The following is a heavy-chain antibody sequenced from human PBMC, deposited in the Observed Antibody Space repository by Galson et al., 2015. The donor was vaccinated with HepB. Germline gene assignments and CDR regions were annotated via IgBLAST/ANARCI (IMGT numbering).Heavy chain of an antibody. J-gene: IGHJ4*02. D-gene: IGHD2-21*02. V-gene: IGHV3-74*01. CDR2: INSDGSST. CDR3: AREYCGGDCYQERFDY. Sequence: SLRLSCAASGFTFSSYWMHWVRQAPGKGLVWVSRINSDGSSTSYADSVKGRFTISRDNAKNTLYLQMNSLRAEDTAVYYCAREYCGGDCYQERFDYWGQGTLVTVSS. CDR1: GFTFSSYW.